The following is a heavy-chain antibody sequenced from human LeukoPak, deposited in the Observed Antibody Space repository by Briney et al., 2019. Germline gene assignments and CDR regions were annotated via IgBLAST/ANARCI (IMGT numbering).Heavy chain of an antibody. CDR3: ARGGDFWSGYYVDY. J-gene: IGHJ4*02. CDR1: GGSFSGYY. CDR2: INHSGNT. V-gene: IGHV4-34*01. Sequence: SETLSLTCAVYGGSFSGYYWSWIRQPPGKGLEWIGEINHSGNTNYNPPLKSRVTISVDTSKNQFSLKLSSVTAADTAVYYCARGGDFWSGYYVDYWGQGTLVTVSS. D-gene: IGHD3-3*01.